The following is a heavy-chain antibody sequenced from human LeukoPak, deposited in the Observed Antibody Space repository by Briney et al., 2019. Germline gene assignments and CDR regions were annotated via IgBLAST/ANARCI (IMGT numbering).Heavy chain of an antibody. CDR1: GGTFSSYA. Sequence: GASVKVSCKASGGTFSSYAISWVRQAPGQGLEWMGWISAYNGDTNYAQKLQGRVTMTTDTSTTTAYMELRSLRSDDTAVYYCARVRLLYYYGSEIDYWGQGTLVTVSS. V-gene: IGHV1-18*01. J-gene: IGHJ4*02. CDR3: ARVRLLYYYGSEIDY. CDR2: ISAYNGDT. D-gene: IGHD3-10*01.